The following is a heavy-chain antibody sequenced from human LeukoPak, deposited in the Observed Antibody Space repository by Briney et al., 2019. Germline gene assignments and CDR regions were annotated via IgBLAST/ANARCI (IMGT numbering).Heavy chain of an antibody. D-gene: IGHD6-13*01. CDR2: NNDSGTT. V-gene: IGHV4-34*01. Sequence: SETLSLTCAVYGGSLSGYYWSWIRQSPEKELEWIGENNDSGTTNYNPSFKSRVTISVDKSKNQISLKLNFVTAADTALYYCAREVLAAARWFDPWGPGTLVTVSA. CDR3: AREVLAAARWFDP. J-gene: IGHJ5*02. CDR1: GGSLSGYY.